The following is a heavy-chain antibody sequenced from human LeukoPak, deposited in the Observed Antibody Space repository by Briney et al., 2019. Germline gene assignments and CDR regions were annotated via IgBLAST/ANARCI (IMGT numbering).Heavy chain of an antibody. CDR2: IWYDGSNK. J-gene: IGHJ6*02. D-gene: IGHD3-22*01. CDR1: GFTFSSYA. CDR3: ARERKGSSGYSYYYYYYGMDV. V-gene: IGHV3-33*08. Sequence: GGSLRLSCAASGFTFSSYAMHWVRQAPGKGLEWVAVIWYDGSNKYYADSVKGRFTISRGNSKNTLYLQMNSLRAEDTAVYYCARERKGSSGYSYYYYYYGMDVWGQGTTVTVSS.